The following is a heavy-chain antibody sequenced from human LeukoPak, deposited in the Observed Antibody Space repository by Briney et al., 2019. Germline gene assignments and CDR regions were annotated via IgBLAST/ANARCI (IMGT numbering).Heavy chain of an antibody. CDR1: GGSISSYY. V-gene: IGHV4-4*07. D-gene: IGHD1-26*01. J-gene: IGHJ4*02. CDR3: ATTRVGFSYFDY. CDR2: IYTSGST. Sequence: SETLSLTCTVSGGSISSYYWSWIRQPAGKGLEWIGRIYTSGSTNYNPSLKSRVTILVDKSKNQFSLKLSSVTAADTAVYYCATTRVGFSYFDYWGQGTLVTVSS.